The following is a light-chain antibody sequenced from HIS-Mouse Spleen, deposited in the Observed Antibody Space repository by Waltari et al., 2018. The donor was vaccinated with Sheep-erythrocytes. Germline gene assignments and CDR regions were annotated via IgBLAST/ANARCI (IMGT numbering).Light chain of an antibody. Sequence: QSALTQPASVSGSPGQSITISCTGTSSDVGSYNLVSCYQQHPGKAPKLMSYEVSKRPSGVSNRFSGSKSGNTASLTISGLQAEDEADYYCCSYAGSSTPWVFGGGTKLTVL. CDR2: EVS. CDR1: SSDVGSYNL. J-gene: IGLJ3*02. V-gene: IGLV2-23*02. CDR3: CSYAGSSTPWV.